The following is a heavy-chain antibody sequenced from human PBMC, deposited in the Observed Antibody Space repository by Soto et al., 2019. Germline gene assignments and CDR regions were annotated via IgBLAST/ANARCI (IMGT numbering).Heavy chain of an antibody. CDR3: ARASIIYSGHDQDSGVYDY. Sequence: SETLSLTCTVSGGSISSYYWSWIRQPAGKGLEWIGRIYTSGSTNYNPSLKSRVTMSVDTSKNQFSLKLSSVTAADTAVYYCARASIIYSGHDQDSGVYDYWGQGTLVTVSS. V-gene: IGHV4-4*07. CDR2: IYTSGST. D-gene: IGHD5-12*01. J-gene: IGHJ4*02. CDR1: GGSISSYY.